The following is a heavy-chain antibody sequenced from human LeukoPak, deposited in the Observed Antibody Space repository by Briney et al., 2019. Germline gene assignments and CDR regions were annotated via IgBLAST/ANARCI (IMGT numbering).Heavy chain of an antibody. CDR1: GNTFTTSL. J-gene: IGHJ4*02. Sequence: GESLKISCRDSGNTFTTSLIVWVRQMPGKGLEWLGIIYPGDSDTKYSPSFQGQVTISADKSISTAYLHWNSLKASDTATYYYARPKYSSSLAFDFWGQGTPVTVSS. D-gene: IGHD6-6*01. V-gene: IGHV5-51*01. CDR2: IYPGDSDT. CDR3: ARPKYSSSLAFDF.